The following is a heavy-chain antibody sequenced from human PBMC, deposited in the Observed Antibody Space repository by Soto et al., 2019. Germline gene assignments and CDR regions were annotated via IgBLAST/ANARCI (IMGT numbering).Heavy chain of an antibody. D-gene: IGHD6-13*01. J-gene: IGHJ3*02. CDR3: AQILAAADDAFDI. Sequence: GGSLILSCAASGFTFSSYSMNWVRQAPGKGLEWVSSISSSSSYIYYADSVKGRFTISRDNAKNSLYLQMNSLRAEDTAVYYCAQILAAADDAFDIWGQGTMVTVSS. CDR2: ISSSSSYI. V-gene: IGHV3-21*01. CDR1: GFTFSSYS.